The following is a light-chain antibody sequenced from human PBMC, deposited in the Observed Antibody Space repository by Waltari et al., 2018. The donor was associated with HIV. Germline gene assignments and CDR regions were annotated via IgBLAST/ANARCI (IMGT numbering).Light chain of an antibody. CDR1: NSNIGSNF. CDR2: RND. CDR3: ASWDDGLRGHV. V-gene: IGLV1-47*01. J-gene: IGLJ1*01. Sequence: QSALTQPPSASALPGQSLTISCSGNNSNIGSNFVFWYQQLPGAAPRLLVYRNDQRPSGVDDRFSGSRSGTSASLVIRALRAEDEADYYCASWDDGLRGHVFGSGTTVSVL.